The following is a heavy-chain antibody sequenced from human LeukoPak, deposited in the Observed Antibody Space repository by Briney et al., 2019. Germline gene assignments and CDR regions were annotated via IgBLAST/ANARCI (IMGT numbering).Heavy chain of an antibody. CDR2: IKQDGSEK. D-gene: IGHD3-3*01. CDR3: ARVGAHRGYDFWSGYYYSQGSFDY. V-gene: IGHV3-7*01. CDR1: GFTFSSYW. Sequence: GGSLRLSCAASGFTFSSYWMSWVRQVPGKGLEWVANIKQDGSEKYYVDSVKGRFTISRDNAKNSLYLQMNSLRAEDTAVYYCARVGAHRGYDFWSGYYYSQGSFDYWGQGTLVTVSS. J-gene: IGHJ4*02.